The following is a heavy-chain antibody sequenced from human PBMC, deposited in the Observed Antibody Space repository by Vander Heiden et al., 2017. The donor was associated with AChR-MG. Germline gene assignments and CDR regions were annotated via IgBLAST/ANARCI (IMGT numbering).Heavy chain of an antibody. CDR2: ISSSSSTI. CDR3: GPTRGYSYGGGDY. V-gene: IGHV3-48*02. J-gene: IGHJ4*02. CDR1: GCTFSSYS. Sequence: EVQLVESGGGLVQHGGSLRLSCAASGCTFSSYSMNWVRQAPGKGLEWVSYISSSSSTIYYADSVKGRFTISRDNAKNSLYLQMNSLRDEDTAVYYCGPTRGYSYGGGDYWGQGTLVTVSS. D-gene: IGHD5-18*01.